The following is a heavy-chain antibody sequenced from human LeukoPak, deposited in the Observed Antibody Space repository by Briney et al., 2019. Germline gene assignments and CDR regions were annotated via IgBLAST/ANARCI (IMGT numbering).Heavy chain of an antibody. CDR3: ARDWLLEYFQH. J-gene: IGHJ1*01. CDR1: GFTVSSNY. CDR2: IYSGCST. D-gene: IGHD3-9*01. Sequence: GGSLRLSCAASGFTVSSNYMSWVRQAPGKGLEWVSVIYSGCSTYYADSVKGRFTISRDNSKNTLYLQMNSLRAEDTAVYYCARDWLLEYFQHWGQGTLVTVSS. V-gene: IGHV3-53*01.